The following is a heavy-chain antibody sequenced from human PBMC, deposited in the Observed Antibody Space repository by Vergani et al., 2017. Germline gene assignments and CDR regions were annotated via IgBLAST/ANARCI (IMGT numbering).Heavy chain of an antibody. Sequence: QVQLVESGGGVVQPGRSLRLSCAASGFTFSSYAMHWVRQAPGKGLEWVAVISYDGSNKYYADSVKGRFTISRDNSKNTLYLQMNSWRAEDTAVYYCARVPGNWNPWAQGYMDVWGKGTTVTVSS. V-gene: IGHV3-30-3*01. D-gene: IGHD1-1*01. CDR3: ARVPGNWNPWAQGYMDV. CDR1: GFTFSSYA. J-gene: IGHJ6*03. CDR2: ISYDGSNK.